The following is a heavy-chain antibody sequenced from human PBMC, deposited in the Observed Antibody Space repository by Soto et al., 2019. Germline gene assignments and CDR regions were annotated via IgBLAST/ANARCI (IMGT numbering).Heavy chain of an antibody. CDR3: ARLKGPGSGGGDY. Sequence: EYLKVSRNGCGYTFTSYWIIRVRQMPGKGLEWMGIIYPGDSYTRYSPSFKGQVTISADKSISTAYLQWSSLKASDTAMYSCARLKGPGSGGGDYWGQGTLVTVSS. V-gene: IGHV5-51*01. CDR1: GYTFTSYW. D-gene: IGHD6-19*01. CDR2: IYPGDSYT. J-gene: IGHJ4*02.